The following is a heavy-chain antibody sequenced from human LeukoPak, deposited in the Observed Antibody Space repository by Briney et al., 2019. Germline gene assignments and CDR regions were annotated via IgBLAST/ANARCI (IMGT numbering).Heavy chain of an antibody. J-gene: IGHJ4*02. CDR2: IKHDGSET. Sequence: GGSLRLSCAASGFTFSNYWMSWVRQAPGKGLEWVANIKHDGSETHYVASVKGRFTISRDNAKKSLDLQMHSLRAEDTAVYYCARTAYSDYSLGFWGQGTLVTVSS. V-gene: IGHV3-7*02. CDR1: GFTFSNYW. D-gene: IGHD5-12*01. CDR3: ARTAYSDYSLGF.